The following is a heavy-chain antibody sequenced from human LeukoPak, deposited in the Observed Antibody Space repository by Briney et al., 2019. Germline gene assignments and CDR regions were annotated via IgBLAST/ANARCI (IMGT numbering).Heavy chain of an antibody. V-gene: IGHV3-74*01. Sequence: GGSLRLSCAASGFTFSSYWMHWVRQAPGKGLVWVSRIKGDGSHTIYADSVKGRFTISRDNAKNTLYLQMNSLRAEDTAVYYCVRGNDVWAFDIWGQGTMITVSS. J-gene: IGHJ3*02. CDR3: VRGNDVWAFDI. D-gene: IGHD1-1*01. CDR2: IKGDGSHT. CDR1: GFTFSSYW.